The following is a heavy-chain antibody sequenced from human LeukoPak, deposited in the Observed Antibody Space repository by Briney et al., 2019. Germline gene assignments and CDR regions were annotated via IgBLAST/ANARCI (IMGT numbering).Heavy chain of an antibody. J-gene: IGHJ4*02. Sequence: SVKVSCKASGGTFSSYAISWVRQAPGQGLEWMGRIIPILGIANYAQKFQGRVTITADESTSTAYMELSSLRSEDTAVYYCARKRTHSSSWHPFDYWGQGTLVTVSS. CDR3: ARKRTHSSSWHPFDY. CDR1: GGTFSSYA. CDR2: IIPILGIA. D-gene: IGHD6-13*01. V-gene: IGHV1-69*04.